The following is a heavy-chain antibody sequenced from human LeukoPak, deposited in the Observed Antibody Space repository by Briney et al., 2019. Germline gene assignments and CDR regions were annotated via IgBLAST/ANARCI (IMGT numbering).Heavy chain of an antibody. V-gene: IGHV3-33*01. Sequence: PGSSLRLSCAASGFTFSSYGMHGVRQAPGKGLEWVAVILNDGSQEKYADSVKGRFTISRDNSKNTLFLQMNSLRAEDTAVYYCARDDALGDNALDIWGQGTMVTVSS. D-gene: IGHD3-16*01. CDR1: GFTFSSYG. J-gene: IGHJ3*02. CDR2: ILNDGSQE. CDR3: ARDDALGDNALDI.